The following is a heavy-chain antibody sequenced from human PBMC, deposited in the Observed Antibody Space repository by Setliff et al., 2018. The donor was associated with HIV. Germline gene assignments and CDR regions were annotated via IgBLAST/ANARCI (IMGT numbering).Heavy chain of an antibody. V-gene: IGHV4-4*08. D-gene: IGHD3-10*01. J-gene: IGHJ6*03. CDR3: ARDFNYGSGRYYYYMDV. Sequence: SETLSLTCTVSGGSISSYYWSWIRQPPGKGLEWIGYIYTSGSTNYNPSLKSRVTISVDTSKNQFSLKLSSVTAADTAVYYCARDFNYGSGRYYYYMDVWGKGTTVTVSS. CDR2: IYTSGST. CDR1: GGSISSYY.